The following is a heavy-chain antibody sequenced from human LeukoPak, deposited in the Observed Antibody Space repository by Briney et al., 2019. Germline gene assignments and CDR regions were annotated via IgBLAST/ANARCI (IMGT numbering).Heavy chain of an antibody. CDR2: IRYDGSNK. J-gene: IGHJ6*02. D-gene: IGHD5-18*01. CDR3: AARGYSYGYGDYYGMDV. Sequence: GGSLRLSCAASGFTFSSYGMHWVRQAPGKGLEWVAFIRYDGSNKYYADSVKGRFTISRDNSKNTLYLHMNSLRAEDTAVYYCAARGYSYGYGDYYGMDVWGQGTTVTVSS. V-gene: IGHV3-30*02. CDR1: GFTFSSYG.